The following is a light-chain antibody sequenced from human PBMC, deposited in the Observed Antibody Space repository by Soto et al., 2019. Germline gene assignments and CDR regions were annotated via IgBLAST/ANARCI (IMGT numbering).Light chain of an antibody. CDR2: AAS. J-gene: IGKJ1*01. Sequence: DIQMTQSPSSLSASVGDRVTITCRASQSIRSYLNWYQQNPGKAPNLLIYAASTLQSGVPSRFSGSGSGTDFTLTISILQPEDFATYYCQQSSSTPRTFGQGTTVEIK. V-gene: IGKV1-39*01. CDR1: QSIRSY. CDR3: QQSSSTPRT.